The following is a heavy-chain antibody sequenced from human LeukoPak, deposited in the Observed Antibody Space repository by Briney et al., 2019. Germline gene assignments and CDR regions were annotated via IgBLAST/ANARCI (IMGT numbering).Heavy chain of an antibody. Sequence: SETLSLTCTVSGGSISGYYWSWIRQPPGKGLEWIGYIYYSGSTNYNPSLKSRVTISVDASKNQFSLKLSSVTAADTAVYYCARFLYSSSYAFDIWGQGTMVTVSS. J-gene: IGHJ3*02. CDR2: IYYSGST. V-gene: IGHV4-59*01. CDR3: ARFLYSSSYAFDI. CDR1: GGSISGYY. D-gene: IGHD6-13*01.